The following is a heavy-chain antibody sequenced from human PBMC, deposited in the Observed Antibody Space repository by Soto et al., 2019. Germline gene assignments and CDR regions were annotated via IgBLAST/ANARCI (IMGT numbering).Heavy chain of an antibody. CDR2: ITPLGGAT. J-gene: IGHJ3*02. V-gene: IGHV1-46*01. Sequence: ASVKVSCKASGCSITNCHMHLVRQAPGRGLEWMGVITPLGGATTYAQKFQGRVTMTADMSTSNVHMDLSSLRSDDTAVYYCARAIVGAISRSDAIDIWGQGTMVTVSS. CDR3: ARAIVGAISRSDAIDI. CDR1: GCSITNCH. D-gene: IGHD1-26*01.